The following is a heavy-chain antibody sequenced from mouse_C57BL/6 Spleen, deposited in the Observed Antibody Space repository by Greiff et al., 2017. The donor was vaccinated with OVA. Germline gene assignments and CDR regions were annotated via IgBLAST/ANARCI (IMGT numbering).Heavy chain of an antibody. V-gene: IGHV1-69*01. CDR3: ARVDYGSSPYYFDY. Sequence: QVQLQQSGAELVMPGASVKLSCKASGYTFTSYWMHWVKQRPGQGLEWIGEIDPSDSYTNYNQKFKGKSTLTVDKSSSTAYMQLSSLTSEDSAVYYCARVDYGSSPYYFDYWGQGTTLTVSS. CDR2: IDPSDSYT. CDR1: GYTFTSYW. D-gene: IGHD1-1*01. J-gene: IGHJ2*01.